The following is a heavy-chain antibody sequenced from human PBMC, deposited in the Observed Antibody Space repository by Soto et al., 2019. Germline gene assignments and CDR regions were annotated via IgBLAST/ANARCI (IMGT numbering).Heavy chain of an antibody. V-gene: IGHV1-18*01. J-gene: IGHJ4*02. D-gene: IGHD3-22*01. CDR3: ARDTYYYGSGGWTL. CDR1: GYTFTSYG. CDR2: ISAHNGKI. Sequence: QVHLVQSGAEVMKPGASVHISCKASGYTFTSYGLSWVRQAPGQGLEWMGWISAHNGKINYAQKFQGRVTMTTDTSTRTAYMELRSLRADDTAVYYCARDTYYYGSGGWTLWGQGTLVTVSS.